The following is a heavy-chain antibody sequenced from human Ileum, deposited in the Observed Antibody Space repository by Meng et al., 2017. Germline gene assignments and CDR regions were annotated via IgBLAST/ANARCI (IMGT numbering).Heavy chain of an antibody. CDR3: ARGVGDLGDY. Sequence: QPVQAWASINTPGAPRKVSCKASGYPFTTYEINWVRQAPGQGLEWMGWVVPGIGNTKYSQRCQGRVTMTRDTSISTVYMELTSLKSDDTAVYYCARGVGDLGDYWGQGTLVTVSS. J-gene: IGHJ4*02. CDR2: VVPGIGNT. V-gene: IGHV1-8*01. CDR1: GYPFTTYE. D-gene: IGHD3-16*01.